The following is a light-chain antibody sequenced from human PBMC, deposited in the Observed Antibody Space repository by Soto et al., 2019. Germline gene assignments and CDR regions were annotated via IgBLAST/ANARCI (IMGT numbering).Light chain of an antibody. CDR2: SAS. CDR3: QQYHSYPYT. CDR1: QSISGW. Sequence: DIQMTQSPSTLSASVGDRVTITCRASQSISGWLAWYQQKPGKAPKLLIYSASTLESGVPSRFSGSVSGTAFTLTISSRQPDDFATYYCQQYHSYPYTFGQGTKLEIK. J-gene: IGKJ2*01. V-gene: IGKV1-5*03.